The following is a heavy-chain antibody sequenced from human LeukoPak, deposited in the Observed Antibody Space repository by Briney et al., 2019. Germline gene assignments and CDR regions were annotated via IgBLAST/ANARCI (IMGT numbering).Heavy chain of an antibody. Sequence: PGGSLRLSCAISGFTFTSDWMTWVRQAPGKGLEWVASISQDGTEKYYVDSVKGRFTISRDNAKNSLFLQMNSLRAEDTAVYYCAQGGNTAVAWGQGTLVTVSS. CDR3: AQGGNTAVA. CDR1: GFTFTSDW. CDR2: ISQDGTEK. D-gene: IGHD6-19*01. J-gene: IGHJ5*02. V-gene: IGHV3-7*01.